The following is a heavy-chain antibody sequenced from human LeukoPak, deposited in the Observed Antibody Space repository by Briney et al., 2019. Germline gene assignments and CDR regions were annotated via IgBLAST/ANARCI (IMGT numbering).Heavy chain of an antibody. CDR1: GFTFSSYA. V-gene: IGHV3-23*01. CDR2: ISGSGGST. J-gene: IGHJ4*02. D-gene: IGHD3-22*01. Sequence: GGSLRLSRAASGFTFSSYAMSWVRQAPGKGLEWVSAISGSGGSTYYADSVKGRFTISRDNSKNTLYLQMNSLRAEDTAVYYCAKIRGYYDSSGYLPFFDYWGQGTLVTVSS. CDR3: AKIRGYYDSSGYLPFFDY.